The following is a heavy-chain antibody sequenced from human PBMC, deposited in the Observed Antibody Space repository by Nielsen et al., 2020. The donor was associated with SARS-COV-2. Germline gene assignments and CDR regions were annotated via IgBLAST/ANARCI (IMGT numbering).Heavy chain of an antibody. CDR3: ARRVPAQQLPGPFSSGMDV. V-gene: IGHV5-51*01. J-gene: IGHJ6*02. D-gene: IGHD6-13*01. Sequence: VRQMPGKGLEWMGIIYPGDSDTRYSPSFQGHVTISADKSISTAYLQCSSLKASDTAMYYCARRVPAQQLPGPFSSGMDVWGQGTTVTVSS. CDR2: IYPGDSDT.